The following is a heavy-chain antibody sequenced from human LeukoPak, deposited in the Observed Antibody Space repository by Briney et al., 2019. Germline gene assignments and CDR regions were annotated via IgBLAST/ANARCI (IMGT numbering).Heavy chain of an antibody. Sequence: SETLSLTCTVSSYSISSGYYWGWIRQPPGKGLEWIGSIYHSGNTYYNPSLKSRLTISLDTSKNQFSLKLRSVTAADTAVYYCARERDGYRNYWGQGTLVTVSS. V-gene: IGHV4-38-2*02. D-gene: IGHD5-24*01. CDR3: ARERDGYRNY. CDR2: IYHSGNT. J-gene: IGHJ4*02. CDR1: SYSISSGYY.